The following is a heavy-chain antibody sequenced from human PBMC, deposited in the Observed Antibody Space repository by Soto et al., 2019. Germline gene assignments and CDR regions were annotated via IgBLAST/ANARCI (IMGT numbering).Heavy chain of an antibody. D-gene: IGHD3-3*01. J-gene: IGHJ5*02. Sequence: ASVKVSCKASGYNFNIYGINWVRPAPGQGLELRGWISAYDGKTTYAEKFQGRVTMTTDASTSTAYMELRSLRSDDTAVYYCARDPHEYWTSYWFDPWGQGTLVTVSS. CDR1: GYNFNIYG. CDR3: ARDPHEYWTSYWFDP. CDR2: ISAYDGKT. V-gene: IGHV1-18*01.